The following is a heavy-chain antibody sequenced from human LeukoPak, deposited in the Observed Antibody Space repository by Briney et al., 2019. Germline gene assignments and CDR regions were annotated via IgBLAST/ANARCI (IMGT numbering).Heavy chain of an antibody. D-gene: IGHD3-16*01. CDR1: GGSISSGGYS. J-gene: IGHJ3*02. V-gene: IGHV4-30-2*01. CDR2: VYYSGSS. CDR3: ARGWANASDI. Sequence: PSQTLSLTCAVSGGSISSGGYSWSWIRQPPGKGLEWIGSVYYSGSSYYNPSLDSRLTISIDGSKNQFSLRLSSVTAADTAVYYCARGWANASDIWGQGTMVTVSS.